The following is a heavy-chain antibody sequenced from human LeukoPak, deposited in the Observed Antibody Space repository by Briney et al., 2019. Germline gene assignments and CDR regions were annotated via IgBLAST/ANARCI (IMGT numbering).Heavy chain of an antibody. CDR2: VYYGGST. V-gene: IGHV4-59*01. Sequence: PSETLSLTCTVSGGSISTYYWGWIRQPPGKGLAWIGYVYYGGSTSYSPSLKSRVTISVDTSKNQFSLKLSSVTAADTAVYYCARGRGCSGGSCYADYWGQGTLVTVSS. D-gene: IGHD2-15*01. J-gene: IGHJ4*02. CDR1: GGSISTYY. CDR3: ARGRGCSGGSCYADY.